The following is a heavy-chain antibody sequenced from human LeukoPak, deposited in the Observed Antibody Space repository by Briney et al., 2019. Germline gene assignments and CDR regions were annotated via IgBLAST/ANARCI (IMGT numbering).Heavy chain of an antibody. D-gene: IGHD1-14*01. CDR3: ARAPVSYGMDV. Sequence: SETLSLTCTVSGDSINSRSYYWDWIRQPPGKGLEWIGNLYYGGNTHYNPSLKSRVTISVDRSKNQFSLKLSSVTAADTAVYYCARAPVSYGMDVWGQGTTVTVSS. J-gene: IGHJ6*02. CDR2: LYYGGNT. V-gene: IGHV4-39*07. CDR1: GDSINSRSYY.